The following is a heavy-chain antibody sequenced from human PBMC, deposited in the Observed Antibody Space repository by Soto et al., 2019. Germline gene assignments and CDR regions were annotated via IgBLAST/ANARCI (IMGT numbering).Heavy chain of an antibody. Sequence: PSETLSLTCSFSVFSIISINCCICVRHPPGKGLEWIGEIYHIGSTNYNPSLKSRVTISVDKSKNQFSLKLSSVTAADTSVYYCAREAVDSYGHGDFDIWGKGKMVTVSS. CDR3: AREAVDSYGHGDFDI. CDR2: IYHIGST. D-gene: IGHD5-18*01. CDR1: VFSIISINC. J-gene: IGHJ3*02. V-gene: IGHV4-4*02.